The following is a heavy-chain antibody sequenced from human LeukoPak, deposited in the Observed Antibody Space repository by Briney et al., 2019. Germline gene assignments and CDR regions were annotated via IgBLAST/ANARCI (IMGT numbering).Heavy chain of an antibody. CDR3: AKKYSYGSDY. CDR2: IYSDGTT. V-gene: IGHV3-66*02. J-gene: IGHJ4*02. CDR1: GFTMKNNY. D-gene: IGHD5-18*01. Sequence: PGGSLRLSCVGSGFTMKNNYMNWVRQAPGKGPEWVSVIYSDGTTDYTDSVKGRFTISRDNSKNTLYLQMNSLRAEDTAVYYCAKKYSYGSDYWGQGTLVTVSS.